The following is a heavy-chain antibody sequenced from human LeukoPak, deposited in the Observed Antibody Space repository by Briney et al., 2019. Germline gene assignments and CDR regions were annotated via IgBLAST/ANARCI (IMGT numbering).Heavy chain of an antibody. CDR3: AGSTNPYYLDY. V-gene: IGHV3-53*01. CDR2: LYSDYNT. CDR1: GLTVSSNY. D-gene: IGHD1-14*01. Sequence: PGGSLRLSCAASGLTVSSNYLGWVRQAPRKRLEWVSLLYSDYNTYYADSVKGRFTISRDNSRNTLFLQMNSLRDEDTAVYYCAGSTNPYYLDYWGQGTLVTVSS. J-gene: IGHJ4*02.